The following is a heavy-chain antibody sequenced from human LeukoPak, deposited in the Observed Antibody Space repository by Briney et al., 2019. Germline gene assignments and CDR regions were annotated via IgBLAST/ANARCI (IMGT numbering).Heavy chain of an antibody. CDR2: IYSGGRT. J-gene: IGHJ3*02. CDR3: PSPSGLDAFDI. CDR1: GFTVDSNY. V-gene: IGHV3-66*01. Sequence: GGSLRLSCAASGFTVDSNYMSWVRQAPGKGLEWVSVIYSGGRTYYADSVKGRFNIYSDNSKNTVYLQMDSLRAEDTAVYYEPSPSGLDAFDIWGQGTMVTVSP. D-gene: IGHD3-22*01.